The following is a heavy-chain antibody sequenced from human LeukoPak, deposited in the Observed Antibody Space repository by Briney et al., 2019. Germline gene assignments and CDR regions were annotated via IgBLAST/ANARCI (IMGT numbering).Heavy chain of an antibody. CDR2: ISQRQIT. CDR3: VSHETPYYYIDV. Sequence: PSETLSLTCTVSSHSITNNYFGWIRQSPGKGLEWIGSISQRQITYYSPSLRSRVTVSRETSNKQFSLRLTSVTAGDTAIYYCVSHETPYYYIDVWGKGTPVTISS. J-gene: IGHJ6*03. CDR1: SHSITNNYF. V-gene: IGHV4-38-2*02.